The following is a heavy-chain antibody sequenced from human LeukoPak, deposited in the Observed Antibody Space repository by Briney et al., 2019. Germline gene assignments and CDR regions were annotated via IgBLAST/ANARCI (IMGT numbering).Heavy chain of an antibody. J-gene: IGHJ6*02. CDR1: GYTFTGYY. CDR2: INPNSGGT. Sequence: ASVKVSCKASGYTFTGYYMHWVRQAPGQGLEWMGRINPNSGGTNYAQKFQGRVTITRDTSASTAYMELSSLRSEDTAVYYCARIPLTTVTPRRDYYYGMDVWGQGTTVTVSS. CDR3: ARIPLTTVTPRRDYYYGMDV. D-gene: IGHD4-11*01. V-gene: IGHV1-2*06.